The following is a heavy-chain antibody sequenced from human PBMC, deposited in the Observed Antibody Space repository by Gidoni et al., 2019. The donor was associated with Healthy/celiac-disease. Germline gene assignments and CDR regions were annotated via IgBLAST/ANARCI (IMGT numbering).Heavy chain of an antibody. CDR3: ATRRGEGPWYYYGMDV. J-gene: IGHJ6*02. CDR1: GGSISSSSYY. CDR2: IYYSGST. V-gene: IGHV4-39*01. D-gene: IGHD3-16*01. Sequence: QLQLQESGPGLVKPSENLSLTCTVSGGSISSSSYYWGWIRQPPGKGLGWIGSIYYSGSTYYNPSLKSRVTISVDTSKNQFSLKLSSVTAADTAVYYCATRRGEGPWYYYGMDVWGQGTTVTVSS.